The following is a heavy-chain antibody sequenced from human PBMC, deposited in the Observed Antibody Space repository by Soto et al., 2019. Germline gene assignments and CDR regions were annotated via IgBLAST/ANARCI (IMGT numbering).Heavy chain of an antibody. CDR2: ISYSSNSVYSV. V-gene: IGHV3-48*01. Sequence: PGGSLRLSCAASGFTFSNYSMNWVRQAPGRGLEWVSYISYSSNSVYSVYSADSVKGRFTISRDNAKKSLYLQMNSLRAEDTAVYYCARDRTWVEGESRAFDIWGQGTMVTVSS. CDR1: GFTFSNYS. J-gene: IGHJ3*02. CDR3: ARDRTWVEGESRAFDI. D-gene: IGHD2-8*01.